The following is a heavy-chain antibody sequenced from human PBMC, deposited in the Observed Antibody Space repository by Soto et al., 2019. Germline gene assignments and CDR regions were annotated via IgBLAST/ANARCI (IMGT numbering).Heavy chain of an antibody. D-gene: IGHD2-2*01. Sequence: HVQLVQSGAEVKTPGASVKVSCRTSGYTFSNYGISWVRQAPGQGLEWMGWISPYDRKTYYAQNFQGRVTMTADTSTSTAYMELRSLRSDETAVYYCARDPSGEVVPAASDSWGQGTLVTVSS. CDR2: ISPYDRKT. CDR3: ARDPSGEVVPAASDS. V-gene: IGHV1-18*01. CDR1: GYTFSNYG. J-gene: IGHJ4*02.